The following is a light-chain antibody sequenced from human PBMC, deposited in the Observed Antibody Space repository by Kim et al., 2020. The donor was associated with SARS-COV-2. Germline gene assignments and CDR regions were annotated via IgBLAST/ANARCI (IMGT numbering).Light chain of an antibody. Sequence: RWHSSQVIARHQEQPRKGPRYLMKGNRDGRQNKGGGIPDRFSGVSFGAERYLTISSRQSEDEADYYCQTWGTGILVFGGGTKLTVL. J-gene: IGLJ3*02. V-gene: IGLV4-69*01. CDR2: GNRDGRQ. CDR3: QTWGTGILV. CDR1: RWHSSQV.